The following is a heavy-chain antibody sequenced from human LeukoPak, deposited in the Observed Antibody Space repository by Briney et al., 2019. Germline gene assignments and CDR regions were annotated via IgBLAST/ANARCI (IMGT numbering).Heavy chain of an antibody. CDR1: GGSISSHY. J-gene: IGHJ5*02. V-gene: IGHV4-59*11. Sequence: PSETLSLTCTVSGGSISSHYWSWIRQPPGKGLEWIGYIYFSVSTNYNTSLKSRVTISVDTAKNQFSLKLTSVTAAHTAVYYCARRGNYYGRVALDPWGQGTLATVSS. CDR2: IYFSVST. D-gene: IGHD3-10*01. CDR3: ARRGNYYGRVALDP.